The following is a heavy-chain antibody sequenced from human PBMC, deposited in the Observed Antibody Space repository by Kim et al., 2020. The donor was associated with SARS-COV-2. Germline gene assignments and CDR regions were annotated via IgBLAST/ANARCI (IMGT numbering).Heavy chain of an antibody. D-gene: IGHD6-19*01. J-gene: IGHJ5*01. V-gene: IGHV4-4*07. Sequence: NYNPLLNSRVTMSVDTSNNQFSLKLTSVTDEDTGMFFCARRSVAGAGWFDSWGPGVLVTVSS. CDR3: ARRSVAGAGWFDS.